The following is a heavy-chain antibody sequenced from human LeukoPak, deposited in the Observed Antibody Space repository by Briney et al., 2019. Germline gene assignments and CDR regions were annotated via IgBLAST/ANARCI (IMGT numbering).Heavy chain of an antibody. CDR1: GFTFSAFG. CDR2: ISSDGSKT. D-gene: IGHD1-26*01. CDR3: AKRSIATWGALDY. V-gene: IGHV3-30*18. J-gene: IGHJ4*02. Sequence: GGSLRLSCAASGFTFSAFGMHWVRQAPGKGLEWVALISSDGSKTYAADSVKGRFTISRDNSKNTLYLQMISLRDEDTAVYYCAKRSIATWGALDYWGQGALVTVSS.